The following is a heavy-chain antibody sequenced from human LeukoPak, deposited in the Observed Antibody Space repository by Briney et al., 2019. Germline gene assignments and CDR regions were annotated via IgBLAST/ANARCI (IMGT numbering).Heavy chain of an antibody. Sequence: GGSLRLSCAASGFTFSSYAMSWVRQAPGKGLEWVSAISGSGGSTYYADSVKGRFTISRDNSKNTLYLQMNSLRAEDTAVYYCAKPCIGWFGRPYYFDYWGQGTLVTVSS. V-gene: IGHV3-23*01. CDR3: AKPCIGWFGRPYYFDY. J-gene: IGHJ4*02. CDR1: GFTFSSYA. CDR2: ISGSGGST. D-gene: IGHD2-15*01.